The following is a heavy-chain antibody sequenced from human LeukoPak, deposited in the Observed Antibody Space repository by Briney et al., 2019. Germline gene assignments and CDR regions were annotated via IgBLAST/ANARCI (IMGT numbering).Heavy chain of an antibody. V-gene: IGHV4-39*01. J-gene: IGHJ5*02. CDR3: ARPSNHYDTSGYRGFDP. CDR1: GGSISSSSYY. CDR2: IYYSGST. D-gene: IGHD3-22*01. Sequence: SETLSLTCTVSGGSISSSSYYWGWIRQPPGKGLEWIGSIYYSGSTYYNPSLKSRVTISVDTSKNQFSLKLSSVTAADTAVYYCARPSNHYDTSGYRGFDPWGQGTLVTISS.